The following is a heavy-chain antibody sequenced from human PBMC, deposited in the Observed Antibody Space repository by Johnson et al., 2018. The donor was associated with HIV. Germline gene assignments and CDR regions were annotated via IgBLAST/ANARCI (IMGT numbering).Heavy chain of an antibody. Sequence: EVQLVESGGGLVKPGGSLRLSCVASGFTFTNAWMSWVRQAPGKGLEWVGRIKSVSDDETKDYGSPVKGRFTISRDDSINTLYLQMNGLKTEDTAVYYCTTPGDRWYTLVGEAAFDIWGQGTMVTVSS. CDR3: TTPGDRWYTLVGEAAFDI. D-gene: IGHD2-15*01. CDR2: IKSVSDDETK. CDR1: GFTFTNAW. V-gene: IGHV3-15*01. J-gene: IGHJ3*02.